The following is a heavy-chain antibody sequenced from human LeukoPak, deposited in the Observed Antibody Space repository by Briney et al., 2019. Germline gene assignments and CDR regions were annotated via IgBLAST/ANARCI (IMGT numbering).Heavy chain of an antibody. D-gene: IGHD3-9*01. V-gene: IGHV3-23*01. CDR3: AKDSPYYDILTGYVDYYYYGMDV. J-gene: IGHJ6*02. CDR1: GFTFSSYA. Sequence: GGSLRLSCAASGFTFSSYAMSWVRQAPGKGLEWVSAISGSGGSTYYADSVKGRFTISRDNSKNTLYLQMNSLRAEHTAVYYCAKDSPYYDILTGYVDYYYYGMDVWGQGTTVTVSS. CDR2: ISGSGGST.